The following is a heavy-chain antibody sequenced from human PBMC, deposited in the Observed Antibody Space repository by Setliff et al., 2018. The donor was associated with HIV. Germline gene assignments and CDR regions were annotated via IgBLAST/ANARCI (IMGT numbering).Heavy chain of an antibody. CDR2: ISGSGGST. J-gene: IGHJ3*02. Sequence: HPGGSLRLSCAASGFTFSSYAMSWVRQAPGKGLEWVSAISGSGGSTYYADSVKGRFTISRDNSKNTLYLQMNSLRAEDTAVYYCARVGATSFHAFDIWGQGTMVTVSS. D-gene: IGHD1-26*01. V-gene: IGHV3-23*01. CDR3: ARVGATSFHAFDI. CDR1: GFTFSSYA.